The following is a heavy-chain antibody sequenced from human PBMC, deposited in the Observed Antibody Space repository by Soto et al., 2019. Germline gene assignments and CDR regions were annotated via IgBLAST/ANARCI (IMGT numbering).Heavy chain of an antibody. CDR3: AKVRRFGELRSLY. D-gene: IGHD3-10*01. CDR1: GFTFSSYA. V-gene: IGHV3-23*01. J-gene: IGHJ4*02. Sequence: EVHLLESGGGLVQPGGSLRLSCAASGFTFSSYAMSWVRQAPGKGLEWVSAIGVSGDTTYYADSVKGRFTISRDNSKNSLYLQMGCLRAEETAVYYCAKVRRFGELRSLYWGQGTLVTVSS. CDR2: IGVSGDTT.